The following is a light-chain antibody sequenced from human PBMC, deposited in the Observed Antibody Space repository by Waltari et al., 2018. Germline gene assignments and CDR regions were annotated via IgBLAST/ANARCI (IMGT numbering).Light chain of an antibody. CDR2: GAS. V-gene: IGKV3-15*01. J-gene: IGKJ1*01. CDR3: QQYSNWPKT. Sequence: LSVSPGDRATLSCRASQSVSSNLAWYQQKPGQAPRLLIYGASTRATGIPARFSGSGSATEFTLTINTLQSEDFAVYYCQQYSNWPKTFGQGTKVEIK. CDR1: QSVSSN.